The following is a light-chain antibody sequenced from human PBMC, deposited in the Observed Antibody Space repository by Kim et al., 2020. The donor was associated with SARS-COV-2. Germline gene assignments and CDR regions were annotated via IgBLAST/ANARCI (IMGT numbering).Light chain of an antibody. J-gene: IGKJ2*01. Sequence: ETVLTQSPGTLSLSPGESATLSCRASQSVSSNYLAWYHQRPGQAPRLLIYLASTRATVPPDRCSGSGSGTDFTLTIRRLEPEDSGVFYCQQYDTSPYTFGQGTKLEI. V-gene: IGKV3-20*01. CDR2: LAS. CDR3: QQYDTSPYT. CDR1: QSVSSNY.